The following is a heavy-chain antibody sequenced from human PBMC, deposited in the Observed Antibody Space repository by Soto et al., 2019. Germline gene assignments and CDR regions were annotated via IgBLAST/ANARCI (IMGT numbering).Heavy chain of an antibody. D-gene: IGHD4-17*01. CDR2: IIPIFGTA. Sequence: ASVKVSCKASGGTFSSYAISWVRQAPGQGLEWMGGIIPIFGTANYAQKFQGRVTITADESTSTAYMELSSLRSEDTAVYYCARGSYPYGDHTDYWGQGTLVTVSS. J-gene: IGHJ4*02. CDR3: ARGSYPYGDHTDY. CDR1: GGTFSSYA. V-gene: IGHV1-69*13.